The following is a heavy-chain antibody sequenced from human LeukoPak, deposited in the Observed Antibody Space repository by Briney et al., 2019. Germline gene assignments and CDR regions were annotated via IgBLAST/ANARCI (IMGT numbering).Heavy chain of an antibody. CDR1: GYTFTGYY. D-gene: IGHD4-17*01. Sequence: ASVKVSCKASGYTFTGYYMHWVRQSPGQGLEWMGWINPNSGGTNYAQKFQGRVTMTRDTSISTAYMELSRLRSDDTAVYYCARDGDYGDYGMDVWGQGTTVTVSS. J-gene: IGHJ6*02. CDR2: INPNSGGT. CDR3: ARDGDYGDYGMDV. V-gene: IGHV1-2*02.